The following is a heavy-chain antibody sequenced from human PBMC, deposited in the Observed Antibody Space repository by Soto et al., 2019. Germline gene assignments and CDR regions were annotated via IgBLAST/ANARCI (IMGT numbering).Heavy chain of an antibody. CDR3: AKGPFIPVAGTRAGAFDM. CDR2: ISYSGNKK. D-gene: IGHD6-19*01. J-gene: IGHJ3*02. V-gene: IGHV3-30*18. Sequence: QVQLVESGGNVVQPGRSLRLSCAASGFIFRTYGMHCVHQAPGKGLEWVAVISYSGNKKAYADSVKGRFAISRDNSSNTLYLQIDSLTAAYSAVYYCAKGPFIPVAGTRAGAFDMWGQGTMVTVSS. CDR1: GFIFRTYG.